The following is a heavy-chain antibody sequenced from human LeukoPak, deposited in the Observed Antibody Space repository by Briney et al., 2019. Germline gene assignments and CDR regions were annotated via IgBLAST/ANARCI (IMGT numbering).Heavy chain of an antibody. CDR3: ARGFWSGYYNSNWFDP. Sequence: SQTLSLTCTISGGSVNSGGYYWSWIRQSPGKGLEWIGYIYHSGSTNYNPSLKSRVTISVDRFKNHFSLKLKSVTAADAAVYYCARGFWSGYYNSNWFDPWGQGTLVTVSS. V-gene: IGHV4-30-2*06. J-gene: IGHJ5*02. CDR2: IYHSGST. CDR1: GGSVNSGGYY. D-gene: IGHD3-3*01.